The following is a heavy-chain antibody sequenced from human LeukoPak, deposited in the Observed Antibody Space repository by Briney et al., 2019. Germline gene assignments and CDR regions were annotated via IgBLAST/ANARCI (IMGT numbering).Heavy chain of an antibody. CDR1: GFTFSSYS. CDR3: ARDANYGSGSYYIQLYYYYYYYMDV. Sequence: GGSLRLSCAASGFTFSSYSMNWVRQAPGKGLEWVSSISSSSSYIYYADSVKGRFTISRDNAKNSLYLQMNSLRAEDTAVYYCARDANYGSGSYYIQLYYYYYYYMDVWGKGTTVTVSS. J-gene: IGHJ6*03. CDR2: ISSSSSYI. D-gene: IGHD3-10*01. V-gene: IGHV3-21*01.